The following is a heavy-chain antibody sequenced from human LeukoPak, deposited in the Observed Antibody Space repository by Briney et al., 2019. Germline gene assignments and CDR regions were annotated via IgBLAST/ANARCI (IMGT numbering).Heavy chain of an antibody. CDR2: IYHSGNT. Sequence: KPSETLSLTCTVSGYSISSGYYWGWIRQPPGKGLEWIGSIYHSGNTYYSPSLKSRVTISVDTSKNQFSLKLSSVTAADTAVYYCASGDYSSSWYEYNWFDPWGQGTLVTVSS. J-gene: IGHJ5*02. V-gene: IGHV4-38-2*02. CDR3: ASGDYSSSWYEYNWFDP. CDR1: GYSISSGYY. D-gene: IGHD6-13*01.